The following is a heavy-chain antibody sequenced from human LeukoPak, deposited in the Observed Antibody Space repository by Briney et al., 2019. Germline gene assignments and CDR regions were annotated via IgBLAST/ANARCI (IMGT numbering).Heavy chain of an antibody. CDR2: IIPIFGTA. CDR1: GGTFSSYA. V-gene: IGHV1-69*13. Sequence: SVKVSCKASGGTFSSYAISWVRQAPGQGLEWMGGIIPIFGTANYAQKFQGRVTITADESTSTAYMELSSLRSEDTAVYYCARGADLPYYMDVWGKETTVTVSS. J-gene: IGHJ6*03. CDR3: ARGADLPYYMDV.